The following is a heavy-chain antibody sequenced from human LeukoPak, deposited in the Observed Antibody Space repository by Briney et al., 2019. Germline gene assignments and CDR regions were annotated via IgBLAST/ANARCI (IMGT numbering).Heavy chain of an antibody. J-gene: IGHJ6*04. D-gene: IGHD2-2*01. Sequence: GGSLRLSCAASGFTFSSYSMNWVRQAPGKGLEWVSSISSSSSYIYYADSVKGRFTISRDNAKNSLYLQMNSLRAEDTAVYYCAREWGVEPAAMESYGMDVWEKGTTFTVSS. CDR3: AREWGVEPAAMESYGMDV. CDR1: GFTFSSYS. CDR2: ISSSSSYI. V-gene: IGHV3-21*01.